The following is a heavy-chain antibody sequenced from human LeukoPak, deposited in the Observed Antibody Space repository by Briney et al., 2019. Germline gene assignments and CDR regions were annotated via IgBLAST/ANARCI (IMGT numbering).Heavy chain of an antibody. D-gene: IGHD5-12*01. V-gene: IGHV1-2*02. CDR1: GYTFTGYY. Sequence: ASVKVSCKASGYTFTGYYMHWVRQAPGQGLEWMGWINLNSGGTNYAQKFQDRGTMTRDTAISTAYMELSRLRSDDTAVYYCARRGGYSGYDPPPSDYWGQGTLVTVSS. CDR2: INLNSGGT. J-gene: IGHJ4*02. CDR3: ARRGGYSGYDPPPSDY.